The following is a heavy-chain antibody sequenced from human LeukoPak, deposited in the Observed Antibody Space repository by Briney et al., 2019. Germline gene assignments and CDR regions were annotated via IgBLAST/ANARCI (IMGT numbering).Heavy chain of an antibody. CDR1: GYTLRKYK. V-gene: IGHV1-8*01. J-gene: IGHJ4*02. CDR3: ARGPPETAYSDF. CDR2: MKPKSGET. D-gene: IGHD4-11*01. Sequence: GSVTVSCEQSGYTLRKYKVRWGRQAPGQGLEWMGRMKPKSGETDYAQRFQGGIIITRNTSRSTAYMQLNNLTSEDTATYYCARGPPETAYSDFWGQGTLVTVSS.